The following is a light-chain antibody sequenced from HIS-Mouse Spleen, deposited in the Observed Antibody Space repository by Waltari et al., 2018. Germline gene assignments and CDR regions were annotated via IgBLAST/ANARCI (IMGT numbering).Light chain of an antibody. CDR3: YSTDSSGNHRV. V-gene: IGLV3-10*01. J-gene: IGLJ2*01. CDR1: ALPNKY. CDR2: EDR. Sequence: SYELTQPPSVSVSPGQTARITCSGDALPNKYAYWYQQKSGQAPVLVIYEDRKRPAGIPERVSGSSSGTMATLTISGAQVEDEADYYCYSTDSSGNHRVFGGGTKLTVL.